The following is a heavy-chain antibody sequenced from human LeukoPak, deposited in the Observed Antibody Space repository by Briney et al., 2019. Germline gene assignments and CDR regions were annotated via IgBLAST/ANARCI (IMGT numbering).Heavy chain of an antibody. CDR1: GYTLTELS. CDR3: ATDPPRTGSGNYRMGDY. CDR2: FDPEDGEM. D-gene: IGHD3-10*01. J-gene: IGHJ4*02. Sequence: ASVKVSCKVSGYTLTELSMHWVRQAPGKGLEWMGAFDPEDGEMVYAQKFQGRVTMTEDTSTDTAYMELSSLRSEDTAVYYCATDPPRTGSGNYRMGDYWGQGTLVTVSS. V-gene: IGHV1-24*01.